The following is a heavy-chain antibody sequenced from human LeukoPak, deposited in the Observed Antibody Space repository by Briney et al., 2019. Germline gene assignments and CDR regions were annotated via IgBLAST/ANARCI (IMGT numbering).Heavy chain of an antibody. V-gene: IGHV4-59*01. J-gene: IGHJ4*02. D-gene: IGHD3-22*01. CDR3: ARLIAAYYYDSSGYFDY. CDR2: IHYSGST. Sequence: SETLSLTCTVSGGSISSYYWSWIRQPPGKGLEWIWYIHYSGSTNYNPSLKSRVTIPVDTSKNQFSLELSSVPAADTAVYYCARLIAAYYYDSSGYFDYWGQGTLVTVSS. CDR1: GGSISSYY.